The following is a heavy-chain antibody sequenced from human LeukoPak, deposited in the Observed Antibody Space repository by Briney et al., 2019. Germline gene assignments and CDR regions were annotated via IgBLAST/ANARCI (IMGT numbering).Heavy chain of an antibody. V-gene: IGHV1-18*01. Sequence: ASVKVSCKASGYTFTSYGISWVRQAPGQGLEWMGWISAYNGNTNYAQKLQGRVTMTTDTSTSTAYKELRSVRSDDTAVYYCARVTMVRGVSFDYWGQGTLVTVSS. CDR2: ISAYNGNT. D-gene: IGHD3-10*01. CDR3: ARVTMVRGVSFDY. CDR1: GYTFTSYG. J-gene: IGHJ4*02.